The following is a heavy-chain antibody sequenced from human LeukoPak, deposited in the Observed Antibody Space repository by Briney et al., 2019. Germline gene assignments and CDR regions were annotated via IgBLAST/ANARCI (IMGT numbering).Heavy chain of an antibody. CDR3: TAGPGL. V-gene: IGHV3-15*01. CDR1: GFTFSNVW. Sequence: GGSLRLSCAVPGFTFSNVWINWVRQAPGKGLEWLGLIKSKTDGGTTAYTAHVNDKYSISKEQSKNRVYLQMNSLNAEDTAGYYCTAGPGLRGQGNLVTVA. J-gene: IGHJ4*02. D-gene: IGHD7-27*01. CDR2: IKSKTDGGTT.